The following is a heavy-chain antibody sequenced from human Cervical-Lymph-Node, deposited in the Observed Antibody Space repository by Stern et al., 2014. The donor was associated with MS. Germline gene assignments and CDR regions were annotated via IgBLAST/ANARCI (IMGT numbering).Heavy chain of an antibody. CDR2: IYYSGTT. D-gene: IGHD5-12*01. CDR3: ARHDGWLPHY. Sequence: QLQLQESGPGLVKPSETLSLTCSVSGGSISRSTYYWGWIRQPPGKGLEWIGSIYYSGTTYYNPSLQSRVTIDTSTNQFSLKLTFVTAADTAVYYCARHDGWLPHYWSQGTLVTVSS. J-gene: IGHJ4*02. CDR1: GGSISRSTYY. V-gene: IGHV4-39*01.